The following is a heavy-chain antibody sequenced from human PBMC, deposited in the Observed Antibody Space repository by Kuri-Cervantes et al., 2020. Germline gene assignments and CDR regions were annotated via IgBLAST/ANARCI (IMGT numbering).Heavy chain of an antibody. Sequence: GGSLRLSCAASGFTLSCCGMAWVRQAPGKGLEWVAAINSNGVGAYYASSVKGRFSISRDNSRNTLSLQMNSLRADDTAVYFCAKDRGRWAFDYWGQGALVTVSS. CDR1: GFTLSCCG. CDR2: INSNGVGA. J-gene: IGHJ4*02. V-gene: IGHV3-23*01. D-gene: IGHD3-10*01. CDR3: AKDRGRWAFDY.